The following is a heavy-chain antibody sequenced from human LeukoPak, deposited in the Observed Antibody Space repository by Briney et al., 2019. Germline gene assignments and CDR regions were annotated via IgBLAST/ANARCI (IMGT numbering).Heavy chain of an antibody. CDR1: GFTFNIYA. CDR2: ISHDGNNK. Sequence: GGSLRLSCAVSGFTFNIYAMHWVRQALGKGLEWVALISHDGNNKYYTDSVKGRFTISKDNSKNTLYLQMNSLRAEDTAVYYCAGNKGYCSSTSCYDYYYGMDVWGQGTTVTVSS. CDR3: AGNKGYCSSTSCYDYYYGMDV. J-gene: IGHJ6*02. V-gene: IGHV3-30*14. D-gene: IGHD2-2*01.